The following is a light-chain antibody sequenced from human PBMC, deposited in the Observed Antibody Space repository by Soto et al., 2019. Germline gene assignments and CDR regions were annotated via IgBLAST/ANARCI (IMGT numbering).Light chain of an antibody. Sequence: DSLMTQSQNSLAVSLGERATINWKSSQSVLYSSNNKNYLAWYQQKPGQPPKLLIYWASTRESGVPDRFSGSGSGTDFTLTISSLQAEDVAVYYCQQYYSTPWTFGQGTKVDIK. CDR2: WAS. CDR1: QSVLYSSNNKNY. J-gene: IGKJ1*01. V-gene: IGKV4-1*01. CDR3: QQYYSTPWT.